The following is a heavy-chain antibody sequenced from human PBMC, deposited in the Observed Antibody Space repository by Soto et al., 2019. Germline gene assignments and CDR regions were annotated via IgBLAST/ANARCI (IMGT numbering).Heavy chain of an antibody. CDR2: ISHDGSNK. V-gene: IGHV3-30*18. Sequence: QVNLVESGGGVVQPGRSLRLSCAASGFTFSDYGMHWVRQAPGKGLEWVAAISHDGSNKFYGDSVKGRFTISRDNSKNTLLLQTDRQRDEDTAVYFCAKEARSRAVTATRVYGMDVWGQGTTVAVSS. D-gene: IGHD4-17*01. CDR3: AKEARSRAVTATRVYGMDV. J-gene: IGHJ6*02. CDR1: GFTFSDYG.